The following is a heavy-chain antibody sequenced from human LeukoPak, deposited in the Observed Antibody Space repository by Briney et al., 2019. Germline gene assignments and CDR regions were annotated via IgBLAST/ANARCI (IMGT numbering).Heavy chain of an antibody. V-gene: IGHV3-21*01. D-gene: IGHD2-15*01. CDR2: ISSSSSYI. Sequence: GSLRLSCAASGFTFSSYSMNWVRQAPGKGLEWVSSISSSSSYIYYADSVKGRFTISRDNAKNSLCLQMNSLRAEDTAVYYCARGRSCSGGSCYYYYYYGMDVWGQGTTVTVSS. CDR3: ARGRSCSGGSCYYYYYYGMDV. J-gene: IGHJ6*02. CDR1: GFTFSSYS.